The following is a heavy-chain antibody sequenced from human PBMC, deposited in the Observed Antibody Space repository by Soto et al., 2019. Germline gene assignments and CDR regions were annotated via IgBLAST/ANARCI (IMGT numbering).Heavy chain of an antibody. Sequence: SVKVSCKASGGTFSSYAISWVRQAPGQGLEWMGGIIPIFGTANYAQKFQGRVTITADKSTSTAYTELSSLRSEDTAVYYCARDPPDSSGYYRPADWFDPWGQGTLVSVSS. V-gene: IGHV1-69*06. CDR1: GGTFSSYA. J-gene: IGHJ5*02. CDR3: ARDPPDSSGYYRPADWFDP. CDR2: IIPIFGTA. D-gene: IGHD3-22*01.